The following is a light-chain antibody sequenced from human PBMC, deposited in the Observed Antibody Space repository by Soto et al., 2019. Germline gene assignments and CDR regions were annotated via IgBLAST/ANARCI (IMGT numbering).Light chain of an antibody. V-gene: IGLV2-14*01. CDR2: EVS. J-gene: IGLJ2*01. Sequence: QSALTQPASVSGSPGQSITISCTGTSSDVGGYNHVSWYQQHPGKAPKLMIYEVSNRPSGVSNRFSGSKSGSTASLTISGLQAEDEADYYCHSYTTSDTLIFGGGTKVTVL. CDR1: SSDVGGYNH. CDR3: HSYTTSDTLI.